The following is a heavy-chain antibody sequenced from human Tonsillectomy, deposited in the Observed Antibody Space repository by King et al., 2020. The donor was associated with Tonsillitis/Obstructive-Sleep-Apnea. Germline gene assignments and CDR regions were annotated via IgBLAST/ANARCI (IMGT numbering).Heavy chain of an antibody. CDR3: ARGALYGDYDWYFDL. CDR1: GGSISSGGYS. D-gene: IGHD4-17*01. V-gene: IGHV4-30-2*01. Sequence: QLQESGSGLVKPSQTLSLTCGVSGGSISSGGYSWSWIRQPPGKGLEWIGYIFHSGSTYYNPSLKSRVTISIDRSKKQFSLRLSPVTAADTAVYYCARGALYGDYDWYFDLWGRGTLVTVSS. J-gene: IGHJ2*01. CDR2: IFHSGST.